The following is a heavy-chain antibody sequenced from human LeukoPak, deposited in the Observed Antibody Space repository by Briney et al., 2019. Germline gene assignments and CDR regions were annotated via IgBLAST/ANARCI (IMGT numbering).Heavy chain of an antibody. V-gene: IGHV3-20*04. D-gene: IGHD3-22*01. CDR2: INWNGGST. CDR3: ARQILYYYDSSGRGAFDI. Sequence: GGSLRLSCAASGFTFDDYGMSWVRQGPGKGLEWVSGINWNGGSTGYADSVKGRFTISRDNAKNSLYLKMSSLRAEHTALSYCARQILYYYDSSGRGAFDIWGQGTMVTVSS. CDR1: GFTFDDYG. J-gene: IGHJ3*02.